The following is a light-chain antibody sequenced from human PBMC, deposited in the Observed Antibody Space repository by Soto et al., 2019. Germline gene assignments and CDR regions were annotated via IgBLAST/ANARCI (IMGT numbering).Light chain of an antibody. CDR2: DVS. J-gene: IGLJ1*01. V-gene: IGLV2-14*01. CDR3: SSYTSSSAVFF. CDR1: SSDAGGYNY. Sequence: QSALTQPASVSGSPGQSITISCTGTSSDAGGYNYVSWYQQHPGKAPKLMIYDVSNRPSGVSNRFSDSKSGNTASLTISGLQAEDEADYYCSSYTSSSAVFFFVPGAKLTVL.